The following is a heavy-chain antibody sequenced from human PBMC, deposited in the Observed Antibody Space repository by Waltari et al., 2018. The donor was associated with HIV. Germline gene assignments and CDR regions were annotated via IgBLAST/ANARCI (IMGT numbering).Heavy chain of an antibody. CDR3: ARSPVSDYYYYMDV. CDR2: IGIAGDT. D-gene: IGHD4-17*01. J-gene: IGHJ6*03. V-gene: IGHV3-13*01. CDR1: GFTFSNYD. Sequence: EVQLVESGARLVQPGGSLRLACVAPGFTFSNYDLHLVRQVTGKGLEWVSGIGIAGDTYYPDSVKGRFTISRENAKNSLYLQMSSLRAGDTAVYYCARSPVSDYYYYMDVWGRGTTVTVSS.